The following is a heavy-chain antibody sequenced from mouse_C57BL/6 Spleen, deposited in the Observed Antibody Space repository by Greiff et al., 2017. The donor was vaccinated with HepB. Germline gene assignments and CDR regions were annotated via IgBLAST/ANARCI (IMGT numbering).Heavy chain of an antibody. V-gene: IGHV5-17*01. CDR2: ISSGSSTI. CDR1: GFTFSDYG. Sequence: EVKLMESGGGLVKPGGSLKLSCAASGFTFSDYGMHWVRQAPEKGLEWVAYISSGSSTIYYADTVKGRFTISRDNAKTTLFLQMTSLRSEDTAMYYCARTLYSNDAMDYWGQGTSVTVSS. D-gene: IGHD2-5*01. CDR3: ARTLYSNDAMDY. J-gene: IGHJ4*01.